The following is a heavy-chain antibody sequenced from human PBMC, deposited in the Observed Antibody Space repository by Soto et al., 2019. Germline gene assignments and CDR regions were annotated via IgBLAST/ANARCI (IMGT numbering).Heavy chain of an antibody. CDR1: GYIFMGYY. D-gene: IGHD2-2*01. CDR2: INPKDGET. CDR3: ATDSDCSSTSCYFSVAFDI. Sequence: GASVKVSCKSSGYIFMGYYMQWVPQAPGQRLEWMGKINPKDGETIYAQKFQGRVTMTEDTSTDTAYMELSSLRSEDTAVYYCATDSDCSSTSCYFSVAFDIWGQGTMVTVSS. J-gene: IGHJ3*02. V-gene: IGHV1-24*01.